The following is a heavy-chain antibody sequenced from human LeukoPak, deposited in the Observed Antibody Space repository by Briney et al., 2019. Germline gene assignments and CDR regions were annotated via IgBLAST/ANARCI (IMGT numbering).Heavy chain of an antibody. CDR3: AMANSMSGYSDGYGYYYYMDV. D-gene: IGHD5-18*01. Sequence: SETLSLTCTVSGGSLSSYYWSWIRQPPGKGLEWIGYIYYSGSTNYNPPLKSRVTISVDTSKNQFSLKLSSVTAADTAVEYCAMANSMSGYSDGYGYYYYMDVWGKGTTVTVSS. CDR1: GGSLSSYY. V-gene: IGHV4-59*01. CDR2: IYYSGST. J-gene: IGHJ6*03.